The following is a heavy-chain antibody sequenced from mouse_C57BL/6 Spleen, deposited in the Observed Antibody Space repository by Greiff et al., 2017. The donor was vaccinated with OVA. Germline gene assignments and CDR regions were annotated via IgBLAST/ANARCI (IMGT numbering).Heavy chain of an antibody. J-gene: IGHJ2*01. CDR3: ARDYSKDY. CDR2: INPNNGGT. Sequence: VQLQQSGPELVKPGASVKISCKASGYTFTDYYMNWVKQSHGKSLEWIGDINPNNGGTSYNQKFKGKATLTVDKSSSTAYMELRSLTSEDSAVYYCARDYSKDYWGQGTTLTVSS. CDR1: GYTFTDYY. D-gene: IGHD2-5*01. V-gene: IGHV1-26*01.